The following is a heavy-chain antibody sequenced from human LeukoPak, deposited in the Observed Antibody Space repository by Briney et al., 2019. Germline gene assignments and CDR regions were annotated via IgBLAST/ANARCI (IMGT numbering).Heavy chain of an antibody. V-gene: IGHV1-2*02. J-gene: IGHJ4*02. Sequence: ASVKVSCKASGYTFTGYYMHWVRQAPGQGLEWMGWINLNSGGTNYPQKFQGRVTMTRDTSISTAYMELSRLRSDDTAVYYCARVEWLHIATFDYWGQGTLVTVSS. D-gene: IGHD5-12*01. CDR2: INLNSGGT. CDR3: ARVEWLHIATFDY. CDR1: GYTFTGYY.